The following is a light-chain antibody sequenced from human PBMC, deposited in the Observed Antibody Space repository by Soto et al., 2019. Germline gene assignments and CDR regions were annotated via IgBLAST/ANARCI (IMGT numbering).Light chain of an antibody. Sequence: EIVLTQSPGTLSLSPGDRATLSFRASQSVSSSYLAWYQQKPGQAPRLLIYGASSSATGITDRFSGSGSGTDFTLTISRLEPEDFAVYYCQHYGSAPYTFGQGTKLEIK. CDR1: QSVSSSY. CDR3: QHYGSAPYT. J-gene: IGKJ2*01. V-gene: IGKV3-20*01. CDR2: GAS.